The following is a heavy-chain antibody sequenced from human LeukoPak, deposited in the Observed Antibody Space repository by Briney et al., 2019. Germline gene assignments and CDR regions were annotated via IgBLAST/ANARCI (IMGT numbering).Heavy chain of an antibody. CDR2: IYYSENA. D-gene: IGHD1-26*01. CDR1: GGSISSYY. J-gene: IGHJ3*02. CDR3: ARGGLVGVTPHSHDAFDI. Sequence: SETLSLTCTVSGGSISSYYWSWIRQPPGKGLEWIAYIYYSENANYNPSLRSRVTISVDTSKNQFSLKLSSVTPADTAVYHCARGGLVGVTPHSHDAFDIWGQGTMVTVSS. V-gene: IGHV4-59*01.